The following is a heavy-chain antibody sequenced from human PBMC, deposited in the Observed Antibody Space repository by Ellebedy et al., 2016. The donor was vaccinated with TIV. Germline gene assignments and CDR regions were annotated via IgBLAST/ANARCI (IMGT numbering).Heavy chain of an antibody. V-gene: IGHV3-30*02. CDR2: IWSDGSKN. J-gene: IGHJ5*02. CDR1: GITFSTSG. CDR3: ARAGWFGELFREGEGEYNWFDP. D-gene: IGHD3-10*01. Sequence: GGSLRLXXAASGITFSTSGMHWVRQAPGKGLEWVAMIWSDGSKNYYADSVKGRFTISRDNSKNTLYLQMNSLRAEDTAVYYCARAGWFGELFREGEGEYNWFDPWGQGTLVTVSS.